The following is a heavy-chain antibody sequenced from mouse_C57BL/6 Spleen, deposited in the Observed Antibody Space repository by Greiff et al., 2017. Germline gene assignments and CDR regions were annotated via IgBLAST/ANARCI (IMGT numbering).Heavy chain of an antibody. CDR3: ARYPHYDYDGYWYFDV. CDR1: GFTFTDYY. D-gene: IGHD2-4*01. Sequence: EVQVVESGGGLVQPGGSLSLSCAASGFTFTDYYMSWVRQPPGKALEWLGFIRNKANGYTTEYSASVKGRFTISRDNSQSILYLQMNALRAEDSATYYCARYPHYDYDGYWYFDVWGTGTTVTVSS. J-gene: IGHJ1*03. V-gene: IGHV7-3*01. CDR2: IRNKANGYTT.